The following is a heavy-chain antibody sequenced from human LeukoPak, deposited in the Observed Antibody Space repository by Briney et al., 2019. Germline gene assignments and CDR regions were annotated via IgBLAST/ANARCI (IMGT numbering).Heavy chain of an antibody. J-gene: IGHJ4*02. V-gene: IGHV4-59*08. Sequence: SETLSLTCTVSGGSISSYYWSWIRQPPGKGLEWIGYIYYSGSTNYNPSLKSRVTISVDTSKNQFSLKLSSVTAADTAVYYCATLHSSSWYFDYWGQGTLVTVSS. D-gene: IGHD6-13*01. CDR2: IYYSGST. CDR1: GGSISSYY. CDR3: ATLHSSSWYFDY.